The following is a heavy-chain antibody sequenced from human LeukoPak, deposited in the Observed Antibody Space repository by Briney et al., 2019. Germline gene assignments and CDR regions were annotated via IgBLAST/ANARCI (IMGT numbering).Heavy chain of an antibody. D-gene: IGHD3-22*01. CDR1: GGSISSYY. Sequence: PSETLSLTCTVSGGSISSYYWSWIRQPPGKGLEWIGYIYYSGSTNYNPSLKSRVTISVDTSKNQFSLKLSSVTAADTAVYYCARHQGSSGYYPRPFDYWGQGTLVTVSS. CDR2: IYYSGST. V-gene: IGHV4-59*08. J-gene: IGHJ4*02. CDR3: ARHQGSSGYYPRPFDY.